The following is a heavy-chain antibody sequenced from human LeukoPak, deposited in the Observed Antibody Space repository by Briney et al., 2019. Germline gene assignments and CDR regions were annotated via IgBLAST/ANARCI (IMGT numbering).Heavy chain of an antibody. CDR3: ARGVGIVVVVAATGWFDP. CDR2: ISAYNGNT. V-gene: IGHV1-18*01. J-gene: IGHJ5*02. Sequence: ASVKVSCKASGYTFTSYGISWVRQAPGQGLEWMGWISAYNGNTNYAQKLQGRVTMTTDTSTSTAYMELRSLRSDDTAVYYCARGVGIVVVVAATGWFDPWGQGTLVTVSS. CDR1: GYTFTSYG. D-gene: IGHD2-15*01.